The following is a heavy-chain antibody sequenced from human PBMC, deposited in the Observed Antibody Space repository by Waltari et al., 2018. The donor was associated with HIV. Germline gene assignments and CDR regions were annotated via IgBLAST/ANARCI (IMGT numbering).Heavy chain of an antibody. V-gene: IGHV4-39*07. CDR2: IYYSGST. Sequence: QLQLQESGPGLVKPSETLSLTCTVSGGSISSSSYYWGWIRQPPGKGLEWIGSIYYSGSTYYNPSLKSRVTISVDTSKNQFSLKLSSVTAADTAVYYCARVIIPGESYYDSSGYYYYFDYCGQGTLVTVSS. CDR1: GGSISSSSYY. D-gene: IGHD3-22*01. CDR3: ARVIIPGESYYDSSGYYYYFDY. J-gene: IGHJ4*02.